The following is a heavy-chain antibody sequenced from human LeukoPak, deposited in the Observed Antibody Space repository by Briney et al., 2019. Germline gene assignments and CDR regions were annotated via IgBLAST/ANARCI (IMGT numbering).Heavy chain of an antibody. Sequence: GGSLRLSCAASGFTVSSSFMSWVRQAPGKGLEWVSIIYSGGTTYYADSVKGRFTISRDNSKNTLYLQMNRLRAEDTAVYYCASGLLSPSGHYFDYWGQGTLVTVSS. J-gene: IGHJ4*02. V-gene: IGHV3-66*01. CDR3: ASGLLSPSGHYFDY. CDR2: IYSGGTT. CDR1: GFTVSSSF. D-gene: IGHD2-2*01.